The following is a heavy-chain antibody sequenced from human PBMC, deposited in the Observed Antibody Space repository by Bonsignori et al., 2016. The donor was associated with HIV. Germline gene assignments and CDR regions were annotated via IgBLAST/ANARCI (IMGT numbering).Heavy chain of an antibody. V-gene: IGHV4-61*02. J-gene: IGHJ3*01. CDR3: ARWFFRASSGGDGIDV. Sequence: QVQLQESGPGLVKPSQTLSLTCTVSGGSISSDSYDWSWIRQPAGKGLEWIGRIYSSGDTKYNPSLKSRVTISVDTSRNQFSLKLSSVTAADTAVYYCARWFFRASSGGDGIDVWGQGTMVTVSS. D-gene: IGHD6-6*01. CDR2: IYSSGDT. CDR1: GGSISSDSYD.